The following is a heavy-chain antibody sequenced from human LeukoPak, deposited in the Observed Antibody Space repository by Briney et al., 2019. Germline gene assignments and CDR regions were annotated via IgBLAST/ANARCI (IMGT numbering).Heavy chain of an antibody. CDR3: ARXYSCSSTSCYTARSDXFXX. CDR1: GFTFSDYY. J-gene: IGHJ3*01. Sequence: GGSLRLSCAASGFTFSDYYMSWVRQAPGKGLEGISYISSSGSTIYYADSVKGRFTISRDNAKNSLYLQMNSLRAEDTAIYYCARXYSCSSTSCYTARSDXFXXWGQXTMVT. D-gene: IGHD2-2*02. V-gene: IGHV3-11*04. CDR2: ISSSGSTI.